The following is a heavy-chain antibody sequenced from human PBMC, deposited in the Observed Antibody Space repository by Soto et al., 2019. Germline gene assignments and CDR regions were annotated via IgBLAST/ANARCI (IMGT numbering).Heavy chain of an antibody. Sequence: GGSLRLSCEASGFNFNTYSMHWVRQPPGKGLEWLAAIWYDGTQKHYADSVKGRFTISRDNSKNTLYLQMNSLRAEDTAVYYCARVDYYDSRGDYWGQGTLVTVSS. D-gene: IGHD3-22*01. CDR2: IWYDGTQK. J-gene: IGHJ4*02. V-gene: IGHV3-33*01. CDR3: ARVDYYDSRGDY. CDR1: GFNFNTYS.